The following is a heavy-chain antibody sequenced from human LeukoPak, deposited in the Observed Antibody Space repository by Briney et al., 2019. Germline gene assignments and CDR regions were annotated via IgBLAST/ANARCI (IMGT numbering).Heavy chain of an antibody. CDR3: ANTYYDFWSGNFPLGH. CDR1: GFTFSSYG. Sequence: GGSLRLSCAASGFTFSSYGMHWVRQAPGKGLEWVAFIRYDGSNKYYTDSVKGRFTISRDNSKDTLYLQMNTLRAEDTAVYYCANTYYDFWSGNFPLGHWGQGTLVTVSS. CDR2: IRYDGSNK. V-gene: IGHV3-30*02. D-gene: IGHD3-3*01. J-gene: IGHJ4*02.